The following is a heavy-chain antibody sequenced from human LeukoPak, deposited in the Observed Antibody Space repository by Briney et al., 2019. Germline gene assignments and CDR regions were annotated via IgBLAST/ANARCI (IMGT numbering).Heavy chain of an antibody. Sequence: KTGGSLRLSCAASGFIFSDYSINWIHQAPGKGLEWVSYISSSGYHTNYPDSVNGRFTISDDNTKQSLYLQMNSLRAEDTAVYYCAKDRNYYGSGSYNWFDPWGQGTLVTVSS. CDR2: ISSSGYHT. J-gene: IGHJ5*02. D-gene: IGHD3-10*01. V-gene: IGHV3-11*05. CDR3: AKDRNYYGSGSYNWFDP. CDR1: GFIFSDYS.